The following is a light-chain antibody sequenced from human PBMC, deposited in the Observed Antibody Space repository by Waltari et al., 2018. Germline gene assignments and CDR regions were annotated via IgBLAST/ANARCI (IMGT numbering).Light chain of an antibody. V-gene: IGKV3-15*01. CDR2: YAS. CDR3: QQYNNWPPPLT. CDR1: QSVDRN. J-gene: IGKJ4*01. Sequence: EIVMTQSPATLSVSPGERATLSCRASQSVDRNLAWYQQKPGQAPRLLIDYASTRATGIPARFSGSGSGTEFTLTISILQSEDFAVYYCQQYNNWPPPLTFGGGTKVEIK.